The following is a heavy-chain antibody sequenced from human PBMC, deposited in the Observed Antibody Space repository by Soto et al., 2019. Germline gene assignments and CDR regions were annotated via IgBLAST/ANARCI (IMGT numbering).Heavy chain of an antibody. D-gene: IGHD4-17*01. CDR2: IYYSGST. J-gene: IGHJ4*02. V-gene: IGHV4-59*06. CDR1: GGSISSYY. CDR3: ARSSQSTVTTFVY. Sequence: SETLSLTCIVSGGSISSYYWSWIRQHPGKGLEWIGYIYYSGSTYYNPSLKSRVTISVDTSKNQFSLKLSSVTAADTAVYYCARSSQSTVTTFVYWGQGTLVTVSS.